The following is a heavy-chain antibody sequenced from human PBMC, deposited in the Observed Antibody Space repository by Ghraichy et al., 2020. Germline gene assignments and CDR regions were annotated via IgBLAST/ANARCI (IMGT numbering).Heavy chain of an antibody. CDR2: INSDGSST. J-gene: IGHJ6*02. CDR3: ARDRRGTGVTYYDILTGDYDMDV. CDR1: GFTFSSYW. D-gene: IGHD3-9*01. Sequence: GGSLRLSCAASGFTFSSYWMHWVRQAPGKGLVWVSRINSDGSSTSYADSVKGRFTISRDNAKNTLYLQMNSLRAEDTAVYYCARDRRGTGVTYYDILTGDYDMDVWVQGTPATVSS. V-gene: IGHV3-74*01.